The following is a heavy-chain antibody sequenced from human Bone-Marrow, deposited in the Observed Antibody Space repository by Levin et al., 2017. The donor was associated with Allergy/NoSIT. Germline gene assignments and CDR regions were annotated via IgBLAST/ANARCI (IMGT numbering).Heavy chain of an antibody. J-gene: IGHJ4*02. CDR2: INKGRNEI. Sequence: PSGGSLRLSCEASGFTFSDYWMSWVRQPSGKGLEWVARINKGRNEISYVDSVKGRFTISRDDGKKSLYLQMNSLRVEDTAVYYCVRGGGYYGSWWGQGALVTVSS. D-gene: IGHD3-10*01. CDR3: VRGGGYYGSW. CDR1: GFTFSDYW. V-gene: IGHV3-7*05.